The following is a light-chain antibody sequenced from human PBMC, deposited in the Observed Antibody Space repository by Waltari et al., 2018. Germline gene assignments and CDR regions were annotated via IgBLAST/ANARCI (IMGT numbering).Light chain of an antibody. V-gene: IGKV3-15*01. J-gene: IGKJ5*01. Sequence: ETVMTQSPASLSVSPGEGAILSCRASQNVSSKLAWYQQKPGQAPRLRIFGASTRATGIPARFSGSGSGTEFTLTISSLQSEDFAVYYCQQYNNWPPITFGQGTRLEIK. CDR2: GAS. CDR1: QNVSSK. CDR3: QQYNNWPPIT.